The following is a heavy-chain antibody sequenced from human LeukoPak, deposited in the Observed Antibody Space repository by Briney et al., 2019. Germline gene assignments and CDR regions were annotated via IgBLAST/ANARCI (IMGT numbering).Heavy chain of an antibody. V-gene: IGHV4-39*01. Sequence: SETLSLTCTVSGGSISSSDYYWGWVRQPPGKGLEWIGSIFYSGAAHCNPSLKSRVTISVDTSNNQFSLMLSSVTAADTAVYYCARGSDSLGGSIAAQGGYWGQGTLVTVSS. J-gene: IGHJ4*02. D-gene: IGHD6-6*01. CDR2: IFYSGAA. CDR1: GGSISSSDYY. CDR3: ARGSDSLGGSIAAQGGY.